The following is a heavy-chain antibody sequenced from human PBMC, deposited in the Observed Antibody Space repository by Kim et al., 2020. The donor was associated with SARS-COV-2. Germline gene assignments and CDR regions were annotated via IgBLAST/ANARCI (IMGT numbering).Heavy chain of an antibody. J-gene: IGHJ6*02. CDR2: IYYSGST. V-gene: IGHV4-39*01. CDR3: ARRGDGYKDYYYGMDV. D-gene: IGHD5-12*01. Sequence: SETLSLTCTVSGGSISSSSYYWGWIRQPPGKGLEWIGSIYYSGSTYYNPSLKSRVTISVDTSKNQFSLKLSSVTAADTAVYYCARRGDGYKDYYYGMDVWGQGTTVTVSS. CDR1: GGSISSSSYY.